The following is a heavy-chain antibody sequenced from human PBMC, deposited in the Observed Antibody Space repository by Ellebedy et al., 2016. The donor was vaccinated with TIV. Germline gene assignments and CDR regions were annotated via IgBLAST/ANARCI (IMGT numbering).Heavy chain of an antibody. V-gene: IGHV3-74*01. J-gene: IGHJ5*02. CDR2: IKIDESST. D-gene: IGHD3-10*01. CDR1: GFTFSNYR. CDR3: AKVMVRGVMGGWFDP. Sequence: GESLKISCAASGFTFSNYRMHWVRQAPGKGLVWVSHIKIDESSTNYADSVKGRFTISRDNAKNTLSLQMNSLRAEDTALYYCAKVMVRGVMGGWFDPWGQGTLVTVSS.